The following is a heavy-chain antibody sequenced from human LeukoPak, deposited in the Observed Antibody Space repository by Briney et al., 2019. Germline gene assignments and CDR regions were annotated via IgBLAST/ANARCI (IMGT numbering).Heavy chain of an antibody. J-gene: IGHJ3*02. V-gene: IGHV1-2*02. D-gene: IGHD6-19*01. CDR3: GRDRAFAGTAPDAFGI. CDR1: GYTFTGYY. CDR2: INPNSGGI. Sequence: ASVKVSCKASGYTFTGYYIHWVRQAPGQRLEWMGWINPNSGGIKYAQKFQGRVTMTRDTSISTAYMELSRLRSDDTAVYYCGRDRAFAGTAPDAFGIWGQGTMVTVSS.